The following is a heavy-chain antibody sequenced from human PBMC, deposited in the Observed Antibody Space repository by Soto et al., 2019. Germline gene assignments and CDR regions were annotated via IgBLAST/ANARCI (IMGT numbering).Heavy chain of an antibody. CDR2: INAGNGNT. V-gene: IGHV1-3*01. D-gene: IGHD4-17*01. CDR3: ARDVEYDYGDYNWFDF. Sequence: ASVKVSCKASGYTFTSYAMHWVRQAPGQRLEWMGWINAGNGNTKYSQKFRGRVTITRDTSASTAYMELSSLRSEDTAVYYCARDVEYDYGDYNWFDFWGRGSLVTVSA. CDR1: GYTFTSYA. J-gene: IGHJ5*01.